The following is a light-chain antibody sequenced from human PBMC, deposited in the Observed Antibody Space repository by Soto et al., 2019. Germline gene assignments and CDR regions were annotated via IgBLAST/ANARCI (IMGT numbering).Light chain of an antibody. Sequence: QSALTQPASGSGSPGQSITISCIGTSSSVGSYKLVSWYQQHPDKAPKPETFAVNKRPSVVSNRFSGSKSGNTASLTISGLKVEDEAHYYCCSSGGSPTYGFGTGTKVTVL. CDR3: CSSGGSPTYG. CDR2: AVN. J-gene: IGLJ1*01. CDR1: SSSVGSYKL. V-gene: IGLV2-23*02.